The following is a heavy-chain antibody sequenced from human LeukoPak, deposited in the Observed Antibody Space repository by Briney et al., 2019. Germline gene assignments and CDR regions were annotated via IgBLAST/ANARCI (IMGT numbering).Heavy chain of an antibody. Sequence: SETLSLTCTVSGGSISSSSYYWGWIRRPPGKGLDWIGSIYYTGSTYYNPSLKSRVTISLDTSKYQFSLKLTSVSAADTAIYFCARVYNPDFYYHMDVWGKGTTVTVSS. V-gene: IGHV4-39*07. CDR2: IYYTGST. CDR1: GGSISSSSYY. J-gene: IGHJ6*03. D-gene: IGHD1-14*01. CDR3: ARVYNPDFYYHMDV.